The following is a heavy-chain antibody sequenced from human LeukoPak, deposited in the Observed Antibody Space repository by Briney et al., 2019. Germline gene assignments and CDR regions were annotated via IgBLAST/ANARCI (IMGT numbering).Heavy chain of an antibody. CDR3: ARVGGRGIDY. V-gene: IGHV3-48*01. J-gene: IGHJ4*02. Sequence: GGSLRLSCAASGFTFGSFSMSWVRQAPGMGLEWASYIGSSSSTIYYADSVKGRFTISRDNVKKSLYLQMNSLRAEATAVYYCARVGGRGIDYWGQGTLVTVSS. CDR1: GFTFGSFS. CDR2: IGSSSSTI. D-gene: IGHD1-26*01.